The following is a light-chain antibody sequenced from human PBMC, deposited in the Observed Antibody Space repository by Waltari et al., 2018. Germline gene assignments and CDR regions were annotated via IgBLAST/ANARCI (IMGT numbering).Light chain of an antibody. CDR2: LAS. Sequence: DIQMTQSTSTPSASVGDRVTITCRASQSVSRWLAWYQQKPGKAPKFLIYLASTLESGVPSRFSGSGSGTEFTLTISSLQPDDFATYYCQQYSTSSLYTFGQGTKLEI. CDR3: QQYSTSSLYT. J-gene: IGKJ2*01. V-gene: IGKV1-5*03. CDR1: QSVSRW.